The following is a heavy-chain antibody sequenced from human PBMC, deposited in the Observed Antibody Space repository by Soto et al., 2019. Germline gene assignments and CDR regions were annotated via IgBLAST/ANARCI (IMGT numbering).Heavy chain of an antibody. J-gene: IGHJ4*02. CDR3: ARVKLAGRGSFHE. V-gene: IGHV4-38-2*01. Sequence: SETLSLTCAVSGYSITNGYYWGWTRQPPGKGLEWIGSIYHSGNTYYNPSLKSRVTLSIDTSKNQFSLKLRSVTAADTAMYYCARVKLAGRGSFHEWGQGTLVTVSS. CDR1: GYSITNGYY. D-gene: IGHD3-3*02. CDR2: IYHSGNT.